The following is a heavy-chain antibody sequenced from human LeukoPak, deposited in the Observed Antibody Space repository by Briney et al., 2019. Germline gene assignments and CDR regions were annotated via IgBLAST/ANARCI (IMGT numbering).Heavy chain of an antibody. CDR1: GGSISSYY. CDR2: IYYSGST. J-gene: IGHJ4*02. Sequence: MASETLSLTCTVSGGSISSYYWSWIRQPPGKGLEWIGYIYYSGSTNYNPSLKSRVTISVDTSKNQFSLKLSSVTAADTAVYYCARQYYYDSSGLFTPLGYWGQGTLVTVSS. V-gene: IGHV4-59*08. D-gene: IGHD3-22*01. CDR3: ARQYYYDSSGLFTPLGY.